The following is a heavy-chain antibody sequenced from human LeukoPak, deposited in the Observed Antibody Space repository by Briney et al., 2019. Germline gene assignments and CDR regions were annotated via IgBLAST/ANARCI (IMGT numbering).Heavy chain of an antibody. CDR2: IYYSGST. CDR3: ARLPTITFFDY. Sequence: PSQTLSLTCTVSGGSISSSSFYWGWIRQPPGRGLEWIGRIYYSGSTSYNPSLKSRVTISVDTSKNQFSLKLSSVTAADTAVYYCARLPTITFFDYWGQGTLVTVSS. CDR1: GGSISSSSFY. J-gene: IGHJ4*02. D-gene: IGHD5-12*01. V-gene: IGHV4-39*01.